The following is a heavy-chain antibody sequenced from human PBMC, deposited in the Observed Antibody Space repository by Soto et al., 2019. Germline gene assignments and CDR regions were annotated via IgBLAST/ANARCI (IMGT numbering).Heavy chain of an antibody. CDR1: GYSLTGYY. CDR3: ARDILSGGRDHAAFYF. J-gene: IGHJ3*01. Sequence: ASVKVSFKASGYSLTGYYIYWLRQAPEQGLEWLRCINTNSGGTNYPQKFQGRVTMTRDTSISTAHMEISSLRSDDTAVYYCARDILSGGRDHAAFYFWGQGTMVTVSS. D-gene: IGHD6-19*01. CDR2: INTNSGGT. V-gene: IGHV1-2*02.